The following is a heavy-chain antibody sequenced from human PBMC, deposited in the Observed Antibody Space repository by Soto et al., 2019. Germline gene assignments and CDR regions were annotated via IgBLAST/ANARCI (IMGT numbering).Heavy chain of an antibody. CDR1: GYTFTSYG. CDR2: ISAYNGNT. V-gene: IGHV1-18*01. Sequence: ASVKVSCKASGYTFTSYGISWVRQAPGQGLEWMGWISAYNGNTNYAQKLQGRVTMTTDTSTSTAYMELRSLRSDDTAVYYCARVHDYVWGSYPLPDYWGQGTLVTVS. D-gene: IGHD3-16*02. CDR3: ARVHDYVWGSYPLPDY. J-gene: IGHJ4*02.